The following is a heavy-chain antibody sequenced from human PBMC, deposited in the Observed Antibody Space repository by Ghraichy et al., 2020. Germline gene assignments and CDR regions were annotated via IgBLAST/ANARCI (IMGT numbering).Heavy chain of an antibody. V-gene: IGHV4-30-2*01. CDR1: GASISSGDYS. Sequence: SETLSLTCAVSGASISSGDYSWSWIRPPPGKGLEWIGYIYQSGSTYYNPSLKSRITIAVDRSKNLFSLRVNTVTAADTAVYYCARGGHCSSTTCQILDYWGQGTLVIVSS. CDR3: ARGGHCSSTTCQILDY. J-gene: IGHJ4*02. D-gene: IGHD2-2*01. CDR2: IYQSGST.